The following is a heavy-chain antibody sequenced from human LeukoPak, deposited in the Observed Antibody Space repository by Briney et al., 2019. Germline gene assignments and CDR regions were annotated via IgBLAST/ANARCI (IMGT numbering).Heavy chain of an antibody. D-gene: IGHD1-7*01. V-gene: IGHV4-34*01. CDR1: GGSFSNYY. Sequence: SETLSLTCAVYGGSFSNYYWSWVRQPPGKGLEWIGEINDSGRTNYNPSLMSRVTVSVDTSKNQFSLRLTSVTATDTAVYYCARRWNYGRNYYIDVWGNGATVSVSS. J-gene: IGHJ6*03. CDR2: INDSGRT. CDR3: ARRWNYGRNYYIDV.